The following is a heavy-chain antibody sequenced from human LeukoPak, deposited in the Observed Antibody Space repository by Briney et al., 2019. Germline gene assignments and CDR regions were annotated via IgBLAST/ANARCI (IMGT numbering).Heavy chain of an antibody. Sequence: GESLKISCKGSGYSFTYWIGWVRQMPGKGLEWMGIIYSGDSHTKYSPSFQGRVTISADRSISTAYLQWSSLEASDTAMYYCASARHGDYVWDYWGQGTLVTVSS. CDR3: ASARHGDYVWDY. CDR1: GYSFTYW. V-gene: IGHV5-51*01. D-gene: IGHD4-17*01. CDR2: IYSGDSHT. J-gene: IGHJ4*02.